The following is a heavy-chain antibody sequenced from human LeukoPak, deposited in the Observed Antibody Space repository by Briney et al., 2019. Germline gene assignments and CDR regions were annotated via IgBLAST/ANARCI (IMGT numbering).Heavy chain of an antibody. D-gene: IGHD3-16*02. Sequence: SETLSLTCTVSGGSISTYYWHWIRQPPGKGLEWIGHIYYSGSTNYNPSLKSRVTISVDTSKNQFSLKLSSVTAADTAVYYCARGLNRNYVWGSYRYTYFDYWGQGTLVTVSS. CDR2: IYYSGST. CDR1: GGSISTYY. J-gene: IGHJ4*02. CDR3: ARGLNRNYVWGSYRYTYFDY. V-gene: IGHV4-59*12.